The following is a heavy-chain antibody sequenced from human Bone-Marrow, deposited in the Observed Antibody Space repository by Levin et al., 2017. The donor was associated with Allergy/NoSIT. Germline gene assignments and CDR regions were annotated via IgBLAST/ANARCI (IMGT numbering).Heavy chain of an antibody. D-gene: IGHD2-2*01. J-gene: IGHJ4*02. V-gene: IGHV3-30*18. CDR3: AKSLHATPGVEYFDY. Sequence: PGGSLRLSCAASGFTFSSYGMHWVRQAPGKGLEWVAVISYDGSNKYYADSVKGRFTISRDNSKNTLYLQMNSLRAEDTAVYYCAKSLHATPGVEYFDYWGQGTLVTVSS. CDR1: GFTFSSYG. CDR2: ISYDGSNK.